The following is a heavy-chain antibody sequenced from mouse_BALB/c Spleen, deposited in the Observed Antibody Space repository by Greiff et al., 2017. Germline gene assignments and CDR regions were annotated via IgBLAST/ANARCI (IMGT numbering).Heavy chain of an antibody. J-gene: IGHJ2*01. CDR1: GYTFTDYY. CDR2: IYPGSGNT. V-gene: IGHV1-77*01. Sequence: QVQLQQSGAELARPGASVKLSCKASGYTFTDYYINWVKQRTGQGLEWIGEIYPGSGNTYYNEKFKGKATLTADKSSSTAYMQLSSLTSEDSAVYFCARNGNYFDYWGQGTTLTVSS. CDR3: ARNGNYFDY. D-gene: IGHD2-1*01.